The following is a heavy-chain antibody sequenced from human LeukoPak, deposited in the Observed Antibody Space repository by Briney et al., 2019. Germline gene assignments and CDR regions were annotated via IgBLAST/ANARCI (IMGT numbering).Heavy chain of an antibody. CDR2: IYSSGRT. CDR1: GVSIISTNSY. D-gene: IGHD2-15*01. Sequence: PSETLSLTCTVSGVSIISTNSYWGWIRQSPRTGLEWIGNIYSSGRTYYNPSLKNRVTISIDMSENQFSLKLTSVTAADTAVYYCARKREGPATGIDYWGQGTLVTVSS. CDR3: ARKREGPATGIDY. V-gene: IGHV4-39*07. J-gene: IGHJ4*02.